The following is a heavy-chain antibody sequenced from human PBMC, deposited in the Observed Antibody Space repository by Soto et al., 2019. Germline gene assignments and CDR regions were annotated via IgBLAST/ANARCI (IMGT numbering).Heavy chain of an antibody. Sequence: KTSETLSLTCTVSGGSISSYYWSWIRQPPGKGLEWIGYIYYSGSTNYNPSLKSRVTISVDTSKNQFSLKLSSVTAADTAVYYCASSRDYYGSGQFDYWGQGTLVTVSS. CDR1: GGSISSYY. CDR3: ASSRDYYGSGQFDY. V-gene: IGHV4-59*01. J-gene: IGHJ4*02. CDR2: IYYSGST. D-gene: IGHD3-10*01.